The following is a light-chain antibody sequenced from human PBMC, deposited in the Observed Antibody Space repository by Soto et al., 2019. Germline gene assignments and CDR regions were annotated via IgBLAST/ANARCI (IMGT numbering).Light chain of an antibody. Sequence: EVVMPHSPATLSVSPGEGVTLSCRANQGIGDTLAWYQHKPRQTPRLLIYDTSTTTNGVPARFSGSRSGPEFNLTIISLQSEDFAIYYCQHYHNWPLTFGGVTKVDIK. CDR1: QGIGDT. CDR2: DTS. CDR3: QHYHNWPLT. V-gene: IGKV3-15*01. J-gene: IGKJ4*01.